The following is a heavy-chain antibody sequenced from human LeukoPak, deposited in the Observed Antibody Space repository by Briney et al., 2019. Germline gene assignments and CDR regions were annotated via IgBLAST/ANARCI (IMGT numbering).Heavy chain of an antibody. CDR3: ARSTRLLRYFDWRLTYNTYGMDV. CDR1: GYTFTSYA. D-gene: IGHD3-9*01. Sequence: GASVKVSCKASGYTFTSYAMHWVRQAPGQRLEWMGWINAGNGNTKYSQKFQGRVTIARDTSASTAYMELSSLRSEDTAVYYCARSTRLLRYFDWRLTYNTYGMDVWGQGTTVTVSS. CDR2: INAGNGNT. J-gene: IGHJ6*02. V-gene: IGHV1-3*01.